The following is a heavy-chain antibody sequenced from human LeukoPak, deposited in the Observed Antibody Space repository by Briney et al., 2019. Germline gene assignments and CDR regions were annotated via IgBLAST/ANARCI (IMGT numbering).Heavy chain of an antibody. CDR3: ARDRYPYCSSTSCYDPDNWFDP. J-gene: IGHJ5*02. Sequence: ASLKVSCKASGYTFTGYYMHWVRQAPGQGLEWMRWINPKSGGTNYAQKFQGRVTMTRDTSISTAYMELSRLRSDDTAVYYCARDRYPYCSSTSCYDPDNWFDPGAREPWSPSPQ. D-gene: IGHD2-2*01. V-gene: IGHV1-2*02. CDR2: INPKSGGT. CDR1: GYTFTGYY.